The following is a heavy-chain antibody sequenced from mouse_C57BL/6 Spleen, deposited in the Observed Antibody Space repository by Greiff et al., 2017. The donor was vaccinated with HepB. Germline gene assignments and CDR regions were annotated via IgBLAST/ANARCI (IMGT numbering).Heavy chain of an antibody. CDR3: TRVTYYSNYVDAMDY. CDR1: GFTFSSYA. CDR2: ISSGGEYI. D-gene: IGHD2-5*01. V-gene: IGHV5-9-1*02. Sequence: EVQRVESGEGLVKPGGSLKLSCAASGFTFSSYAMSWVRQTPEKRLEWVAYISSGGEYIYYADTVKGRFTISRDNARNTLYLQMSSLKSEDTAMYYCTRVTYYSNYVDAMDYWGQGTSVTVSS. J-gene: IGHJ4*01.